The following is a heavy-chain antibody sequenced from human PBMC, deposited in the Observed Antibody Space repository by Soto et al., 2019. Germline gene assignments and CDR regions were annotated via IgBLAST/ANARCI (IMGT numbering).Heavy chain of an antibody. D-gene: IGHD1-20*01. CDR1: GYTFTYYA. V-gene: IGHV1-3*01. J-gene: IGHJ5*02. Sequence: SVKVSCKASGYTFTYYAIHWVRQAPGQRLEWMGWINAANGNTKYSPKFQDRVTITRDTSASTAYMELSSLRSEDTAVSYCAREEDRLARADNGFDPWGQGTLVTVSS. CDR2: INAANGNT. CDR3: AREEDRLARADNGFDP.